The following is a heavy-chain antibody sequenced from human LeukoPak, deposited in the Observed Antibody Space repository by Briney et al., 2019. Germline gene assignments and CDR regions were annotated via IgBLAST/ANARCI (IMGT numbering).Heavy chain of an antibody. V-gene: IGHV3-74*01. Sequence: GGSLRLSCAASGFTFSTYWMHWVRQAPGKGLVWVSRIKSDGSTNYADSVKGRFTISRDNAKNTLPLQMNSLRPEDTGVYYCARAPSEIGGYYLEYFRHWGQGTLVTVSS. CDR2: IKSDGST. J-gene: IGHJ1*01. CDR3: ARAPSEIGGYYLEYFRH. D-gene: IGHD3-3*01. CDR1: GFTFSTYW.